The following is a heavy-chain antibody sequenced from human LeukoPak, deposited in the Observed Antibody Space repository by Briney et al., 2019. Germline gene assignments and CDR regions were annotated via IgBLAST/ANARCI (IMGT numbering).Heavy chain of an antibody. D-gene: IGHD3-9*01. CDR3: ARRRYDILTGYYYFDY. CDR2: IDRSECYT. CDR1: GCGFTSYW. V-gene: IGHV5-10-1*01. J-gene: IGHJ4*02. Sequence: GESLKISCKGSGCGFTSYWISWGRRMPGKGREWMGRIDRSECYTNYSPSFQGHVTISDDKSIRTAYLQWSSLKASDTAIYYCARRRYDILTGYYYFDYWGQGTLVTVSS.